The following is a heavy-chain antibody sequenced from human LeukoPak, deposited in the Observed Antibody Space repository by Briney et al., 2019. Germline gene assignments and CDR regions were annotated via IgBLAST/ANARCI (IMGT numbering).Heavy chain of an antibody. J-gene: IGHJ6*04. CDR3: ARDQRITMVRGVAPVYYYYGMDV. CDR1: GFTVSSNY. Sequence: PGGSLRFSCAASGFTVSSNYMSWVRQAPGKGLEWVSVIYSGGSTYYADSVKGRFTISRDNSKNTLYLQMNSLRAEDTAVYYCARDQRITMVRGVAPVYYYYGMDVWGKGTTVTVSS. CDR2: IYSGGST. D-gene: IGHD3-10*01. V-gene: IGHV3-53*01.